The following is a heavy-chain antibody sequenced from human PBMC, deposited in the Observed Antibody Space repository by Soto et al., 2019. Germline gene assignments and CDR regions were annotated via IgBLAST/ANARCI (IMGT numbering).Heavy chain of an antibody. D-gene: IGHD3-3*01. CDR1: GFTFSSYG. CDR2: ISYDGSNK. V-gene: IGHV3-30*18. CDR3: AKALTRFGRGYYTRLFDY. Sequence: GGSLRLSCAASGFTFSSYGMHWVRQAPGKGLEWVAVISYDGSNKYYADSVKGRFTISRDNSKNTLYLQMNSLRAEDTAVYYCAKALTRFGRGYYTRLFDYWGQGTLVTVSS. J-gene: IGHJ4*02.